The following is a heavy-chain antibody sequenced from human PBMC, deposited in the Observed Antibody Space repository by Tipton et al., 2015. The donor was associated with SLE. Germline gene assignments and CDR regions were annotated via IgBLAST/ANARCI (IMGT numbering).Heavy chain of an antibody. Sequence: TLSLTCIVSGDSLIKYYWNWFRQSPGKRLEWIGYVFYTGSTNYNPSFKSRVTISVDTSNNQFSLELSSVSAADTAVYYCAREKKRSLTVFYYDSWGQGTLVTVSS. J-gene: IGHJ5*01. CDR2: VFYTGST. CDR1: GDSLIKYY. CDR3: AREKKRSLTVFYYDS. V-gene: IGHV4-59*12. D-gene: IGHD3-9*01.